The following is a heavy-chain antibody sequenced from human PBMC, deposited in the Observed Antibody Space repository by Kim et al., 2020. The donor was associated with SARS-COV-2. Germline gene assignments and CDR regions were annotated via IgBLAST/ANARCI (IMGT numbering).Heavy chain of an antibody. CDR3: ATPGKEWFGEKNGMYYFDY. D-gene: IGHD3-10*01. CDR2: FDPEDGET. J-gene: IGHJ4*02. Sequence: ASVKVSCKVSGYTLTELSMHWVRQAPGKGLEWMGGFDPEDGETIYAQKFQGRVTMTEDTSTDTAYMELSSLRSEDTAVYYCATPGKEWFGEKNGMYYFDYWGQGTLVTVSS. V-gene: IGHV1-24*01. CDR1: GYTLTELS.